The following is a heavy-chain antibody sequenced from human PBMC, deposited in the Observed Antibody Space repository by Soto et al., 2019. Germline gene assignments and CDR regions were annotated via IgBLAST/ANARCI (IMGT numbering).Heavy chain of an antibody. J-gene: IGHJ4*02. CDR2: MYTSGST. CDR1: GGSISSYY. D-gene: IGHD2-2*01. V-gene: IGHV4-4*07. CDR3: ARDDKGVSAAMLY. Sequence: SETLSLTCTVSGGSISSYYWYWIRQPAGKGLEWIGRMYTSGSTKYNPSLKSRVTMSVDTSKNQFSLKLSSVTAAGTAVYYCARDDKGVSAAMLYWGQGTLVTVSS.